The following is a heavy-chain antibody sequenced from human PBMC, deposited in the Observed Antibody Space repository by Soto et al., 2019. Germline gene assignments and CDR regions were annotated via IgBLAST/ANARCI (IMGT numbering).Heavy chain of an antibody. CDR2: IFHSGTA. CDR1: GYSLSSGDY. Sequence: EPMSLNCAVSGYSLSSGDYWGWIRQPPGPGRERLGSIFHSGTACYNPSFKSRFTISVDASKNQFSWKLSSATAADTAFHYCSRGTGSCLDYFEYLGQGPLVNAS. D-gene: IGHD2-8*02. CDR3: SRGTGSCLDYFEY. V-gene: IGHV4-38-2*01. J-gene: IGHJ4*02.